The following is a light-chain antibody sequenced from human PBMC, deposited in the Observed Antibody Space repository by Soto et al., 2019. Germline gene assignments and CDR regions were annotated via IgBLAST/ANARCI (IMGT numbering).Light chain of an antibody. V-gene: IGLV2-14*03. J-gene: IGLJ1*01. CDR3: SSFKV. Sequence: QSALAQPASVSGSPGQSITISCTGTSSDVGGYNYVSWYQQHPGKAPKLMIYDVSNRPSGVSNRFSGSKSGNTASLTISGLQAEDEADYYCSSFKVFGTGTKVTVL. CDR2: DVS. CDR1: SSDVGGYNY.